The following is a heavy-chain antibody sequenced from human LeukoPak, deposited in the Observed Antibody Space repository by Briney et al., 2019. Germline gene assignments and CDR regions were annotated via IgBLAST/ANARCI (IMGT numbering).Heavy chain of an antibody. V-gene: IGHV4-30-4*08. CDR2: IYYRGST. D-gene: IGHD2-2*02. J-gene: IGHJ1*01. CDR3: VLDAPAAITGHEYFQH. Sequence: PSETLSLICTVSGGFISSGDYYWRWIRQPPGKGLEWIEYIYYRGSTYYNPSLKSRVTRSVDTSKNQFSLKLSSVTAADTAVYYCVLDAPAAITGHEYFQHWGQGTLVTVSS. CDR1: GGFISSGDYY.